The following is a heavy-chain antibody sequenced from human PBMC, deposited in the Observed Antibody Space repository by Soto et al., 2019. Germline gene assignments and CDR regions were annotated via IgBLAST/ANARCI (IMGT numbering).Heavy chain of an antibody. J-gene: IGHJ6*02. CDR1: GFTFSSYG. D-gene: IGHD2-2*01. V-gene: IGHV3-33*01. CDR3: ARDPNIVLVPAALRSYYYYYGMDV. CDR2: IWYDGSNK. Sequence: PGGSLRLSCAASGFTFSSYGMHWVRQAPGKGLEWVAVIWYDGSNKYYADSVKGRFTISRDNSKNTLYLQMNSLRAEDTAVYYCARDPNIVLVPAALRSYYYYYGMDVWGQGTTVTVSS.